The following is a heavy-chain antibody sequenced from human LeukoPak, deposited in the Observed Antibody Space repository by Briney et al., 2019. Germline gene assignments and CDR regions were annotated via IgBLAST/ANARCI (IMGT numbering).Heavy chain of an antibody. CDR2: INHSGST. CDR3: ARGPGLAAAGTPVYFDY. V-gene: IGHV4-34*01. Sequence: SETLSLTCAVYGGSFSGYYWSWIRQPPGKGLEWIGEINHSGSTNYNPSLKSRVTISVDTSKNQFSLKLSSVTAADTAVYYCARGPGLAAAGTPVYFDYWGQGTLVTVSS. CDR1: GGSFSGYY. D-gene: IGHD6-13*01. J-gene: IGHJ4*02.